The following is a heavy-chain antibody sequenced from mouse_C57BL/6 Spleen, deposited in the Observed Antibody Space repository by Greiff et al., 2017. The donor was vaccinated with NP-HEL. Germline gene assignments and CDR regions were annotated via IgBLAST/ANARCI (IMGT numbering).Heavy chain of an antibody. D-gene: IGHD2-5*01. V-gene: IGHV1-52*01. Sequence: QVQLQQPGAELVRPGSSVKLSCKASGYTFTSYWMHWVKQRPIQGLEWIGNIDPSDSETHYNQKFKDKATLTVDKSSSTAYMQLSSLTSEDSAVYYCARAGYSNYVWYFDVWGTGTTVTVSS. J-gene: IGHJ1*03. CDR1: GYTFTSYW. CDR3: ARAGYSNYVWYFDV. CDR2: IDPSDSET.